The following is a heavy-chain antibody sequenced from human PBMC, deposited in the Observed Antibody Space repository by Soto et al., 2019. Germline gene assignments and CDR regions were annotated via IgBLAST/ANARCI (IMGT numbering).Heavy chain of an antibody. CDR1: GFTFSSYA. J-gene: IGHJ6*02. D-gene: IGHD1-1*01. CDR3: ARDRLRYNWNDFPYYYYGMDV. Sequence: QVQLVESGGGVVQPGRSLRLSCAASGFTFSSYAMHWVGQAPGKGLEWVAVISCDGSNKYYADSVRGRFTISRDNSKNTLYLQMNSLSAEDTAVYYCARDRLRYNWNDFPYYYYGMDVWGQGTTVTVSS. V-gene: IGHV3-30-3*01. CDR2: ISCDGSNK.